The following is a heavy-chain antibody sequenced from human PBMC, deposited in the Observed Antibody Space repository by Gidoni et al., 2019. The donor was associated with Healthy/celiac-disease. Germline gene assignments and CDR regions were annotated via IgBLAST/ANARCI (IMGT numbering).Heavy chain of an antibody. Sequence: EVQLVESGGGLVQPGGSMKLACAASGFAFSDSAMHWGRQASGKGLEWVGRIRSKANNYATAYAASMKGRFTISRDDSKNTAYLQMNSLKTEDTAVYYCATTTVVTSDYWGQGTLVTVSS. V-gene: IGHV3-73*01. CDR3: ATTTVVTSDY. CDR1: GFAFSDSA. CDR2: IRSKANNYAT. D-gene: IGHD2-15*01. J-gene: IGHJ4*02.